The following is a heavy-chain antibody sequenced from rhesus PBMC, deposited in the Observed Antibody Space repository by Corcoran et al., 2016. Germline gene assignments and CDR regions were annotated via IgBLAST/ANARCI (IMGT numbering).Heavy chain of an antibody. Sequence: QVQLQESGPGLVKTSETLSLTCAVSGYSISSGYYWGWIRQPPGKGLEYIGYFGVSSVSTYHNPALKSRVTISKHTSKNQFSLKLSSVTAADTAVYYCARYSGYRNFDYWGQGVLVTVSS. CDR3: ARYSGYRNFDY. CDR2: FGVSSVST. V-gene: IGHV4-99*01. CDR1: GYSISSGYY. D-gene: IGHD5-24*01. J-gene: IGHJ4*01.